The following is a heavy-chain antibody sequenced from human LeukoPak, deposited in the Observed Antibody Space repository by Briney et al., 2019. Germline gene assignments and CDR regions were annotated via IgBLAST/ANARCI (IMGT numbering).Heavy chain of an antibody. Sequence: SETLSLTCTVSGGTLSSYFWSWIRQPPGKGLEWIAYIYYSGSTNYNPSLKSRVTISVDTSKNQFSLKLSSLTAADTAVYYCARQPSSWFTSFDSWGQGTLVTVSS. CDR2: IYYSGST. CDR1: GGTLSSYF. J-gene: IGHJ4*02. V-gene: IGHV4-59*01. CDR3: ARQPSSWFTSFDS. D-gene: IGHD6-13*01.